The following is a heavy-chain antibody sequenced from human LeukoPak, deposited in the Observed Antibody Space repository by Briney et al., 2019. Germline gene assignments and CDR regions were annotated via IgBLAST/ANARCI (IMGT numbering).Heavy chain of an antibody. V-gene: IGHV3-7*01. D-gene: IGHD3-3*01. Sequence: GGPLDLPWEAPGLPFGAYWLPWVRRAPGKGLEGWATIRKNGGGEYYMDSVRGRFTVSRDNAQNSLYLQMNSLRAEDTAVYYCARETYYDFWSGYAHGYYYYYMDVWGKGTTVTVSS. CDR2: IRKNGGGE. CDR1: GLPFGAYW. J-gene: IGHJ6*03. CDR3: ARETYYDFWSGYAHGYYYYYMDV.